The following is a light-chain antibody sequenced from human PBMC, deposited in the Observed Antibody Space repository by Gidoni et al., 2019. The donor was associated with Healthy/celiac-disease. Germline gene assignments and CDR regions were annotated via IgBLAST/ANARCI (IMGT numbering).Light chain of an antibody. CDR1: NIGSKS. CDR3: QGWDSSSDAWV. Sequence: SYVLTQPPSVSVAPGKTARITCGGNNIGSKSVHWYQQKPGQAPVLVVYDDSDRPSGIPGRFSGSNSGNTATLTISRVEAGDEADYYCQGWDSSSDAWVFGGGTKLTVL. CDR2: DDS. J-gene: IGLJ3*02. V-gene: IGLV3-21*03.